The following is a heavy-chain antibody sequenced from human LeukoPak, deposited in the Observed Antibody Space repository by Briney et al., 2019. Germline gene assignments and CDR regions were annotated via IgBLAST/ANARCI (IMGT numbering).Heavy chain of an antibody. J-gene: IGHJ2*01. CDR3: ARSPRVVKGWYFDL. CDR1: GGTFSSYA. V-gene: IGHV1-69*05. Sequence: SVKVSCKASGGTFSSYAISWVRQAPGQGLEWMGGIIPIFGTANYAQKFQGRVTITTDESTSTAYMELSNLRSEDTAVYYCARSPRVVKGWYFDLWGRGTLVTVSS. CDR2: IIPIFGTA. D-gene: IGHD3-3*01.